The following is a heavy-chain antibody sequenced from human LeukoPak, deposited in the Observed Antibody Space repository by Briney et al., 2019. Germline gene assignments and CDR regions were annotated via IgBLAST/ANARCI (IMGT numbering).Heavy chain of an antibody. CDR1: GYSITSSSW. V-gene: IGHV4-28*01. CDR3: ARKENVYYYFDY. J-gene: IGHJ4*02. Sequence: PSDTLSLTCAVSGYSITSSSWWGWIRQPPGKGLEWIGYIYHSGTTYYNPSLQSRVTMSVDTTKNQFSLKLSSVTAVDTAVYYCARKENVYYYFDYWGQGTLVTVSS. CDR2: IYHSGTT. D-gene: IGHD3-10*01.